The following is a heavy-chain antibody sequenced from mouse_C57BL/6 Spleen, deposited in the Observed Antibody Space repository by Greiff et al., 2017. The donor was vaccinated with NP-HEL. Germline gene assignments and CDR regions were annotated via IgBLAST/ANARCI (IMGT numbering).Heavy chain of an antibody. V-gene: IGHV1-61*01. J-gene: IGHJ1*03. Sequence: QVQLQQPGAELVRPGSSVKLSCKASGYTFTSYWMDWVKQRPGQGLEWIGNIYPSDSETHYNQKFKDKATLTVDKSSSTAYMQLSSLTSEDSAVYYCAREGVYYGNHGGYFDVWGTGTTVTVSS. CDR1: GYTFTSYW. CDR3: AREGVYYGNHGGYFDV. CDR2: IYPSDSET. D-gene: IGHD2-1*01.